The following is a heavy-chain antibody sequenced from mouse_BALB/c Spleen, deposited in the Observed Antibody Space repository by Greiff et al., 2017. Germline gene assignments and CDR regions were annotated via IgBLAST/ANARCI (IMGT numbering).Heavy chain of an antibody. CDR3: AIYNEGRLDY. CDR1: GFTFTDYY. J-gene: IGHJ2*01. D-gene: IGHD6-1*01. V-gene: IGHV7-3*02. CDR2: IRNKANGYST. Sequence: EVKLVESGGGLVQPGGSLRLSCATSGFTFTDYYMSWVRQPPGKALEWLGFIRNKANGYSTEYSASVKGRFTISRNNSQSILYLQMNTLRAEDSATYYYAIYNEGRLDYWGQGTTLTVSS.